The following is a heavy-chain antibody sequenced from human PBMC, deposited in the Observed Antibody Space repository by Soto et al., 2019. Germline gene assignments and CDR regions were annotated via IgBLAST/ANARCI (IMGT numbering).Heavy chain of an antibody. CDR3: ARGYYYDSSGSPLDY. Sequence: GGSLRLSCAASGFTFSRYGMHWVRQAPGKGLEWVAVIWYDGSDKYYADSVKGRFTVSRDNSKNTLYLQMNSLRGEDTALYYCARGYYYDSSGSPLDYWGLGTLVTVSS. V-gene: IGHV3-33*01. CDR2: IWYDGSDK. CDR1: GFTFSRYG. J-gene: IGHJ4*02. D-gene: IGHD3-22*01.